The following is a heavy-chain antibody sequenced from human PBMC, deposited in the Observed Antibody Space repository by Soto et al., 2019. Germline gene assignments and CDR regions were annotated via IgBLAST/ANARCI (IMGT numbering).Heavy chain of an antibody. CDR2: ISYDGSNE. CDR3: ARDRAWRFLEWSFDY. D-gene: IGHD3-3*01. V-gene: IGHV3-30-3*01. Sequence: PGGSLRLSCAASEFSFSNYAMHWVRQAPGKGLEWVAIISYDGSNEYYADSVKGRFTISRDNSKNTLYLQMNSLRVEDTAVYYCARDRAWRFLEWSFDYWGQGTLVTVSS. CDR1: EFSFSNYA. J-gene: IGHJ4*02.